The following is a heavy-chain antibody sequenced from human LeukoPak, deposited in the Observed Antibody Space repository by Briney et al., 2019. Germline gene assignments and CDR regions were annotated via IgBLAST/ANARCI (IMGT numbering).Heavy chain of an antibody. CDR1: GGTFNRYA. CDR3: AREGELGYFDY. CDR2: IIPILGIA. V-gene: IGHV1-69*04. D-gene: IGHD1-26*01. J-gene: IGHJ4*02. Sequence: ASVTVSCKASGGTFNRYAISWVRQAPGQGLEWMGRIIPILGIANYAQKFQGRVTITADKSTSTAYMELSSLRSEDTAVYYCAREGELGYFDYWGQGTLVTVSS.